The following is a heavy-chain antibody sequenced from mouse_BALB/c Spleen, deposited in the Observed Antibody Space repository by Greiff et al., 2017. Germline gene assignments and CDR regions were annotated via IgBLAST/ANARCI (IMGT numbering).Heavy chain of an antibody. CDR3: ARGGHFDY. J-gene: IGHJ2*01. CDR1: GFTFSSYG. CDR2: INSNGGST. V-gene: IGHV5-6-3*01. Sequence: EVKLVESGGGLVQPGGSLKLSCAASGFTFSSYGMSWVRQTPDKRLELVATINSNGGSTYYPDSVKGRFTISRDNAKNTLYLQMSSLKSEDTAMYYCARGGHFDYWGQGTTLTVSS.